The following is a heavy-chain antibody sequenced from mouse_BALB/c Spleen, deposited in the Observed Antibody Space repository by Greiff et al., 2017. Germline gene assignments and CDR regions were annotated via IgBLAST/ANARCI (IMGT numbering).Heavy chain of an antibody. J-gene: IGHJ2*01. CDR2: INSNGGST. V-gene: IGHV5-6-2*01. Sequence: EVKLVESGGGLVKLGGSLKLSCAASGFTFSSYYMSWVRQTPEKRLELVAAINSNGGSTYYPDTVKGRFTISRDNAKNTLYLQMSSLKSEDTALYYCARHGYYFDYWGQGTTLTVSS. D-gene: IGHD2-2*01. CDR1: GFTFSSYY. CDR3: ARHGYYFDY.